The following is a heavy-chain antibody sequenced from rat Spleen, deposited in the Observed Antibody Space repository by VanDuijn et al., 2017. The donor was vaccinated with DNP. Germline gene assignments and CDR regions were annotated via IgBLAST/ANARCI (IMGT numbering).Heavy chain of an antibody. Sequence: EVQLVESGGGLVHPGNSLKLSCVVSGFTVNNFWMAWIRQVPGKGLEWVAAIISSGGSTYYPNSVKGRFTISSDNAKNTLYLQMNSLRSEDTATYYCARAKYSSHYWYFDFWGPGTMVTVSS. V-gene: IGHV5-31*01. D-gene: IGHD1-2*01. CDR3: ARAKYSSHYWYFDF. CDR2: IISSGGST. J-gene: IGHJ1*01. CDR1: GFTVNNFW.